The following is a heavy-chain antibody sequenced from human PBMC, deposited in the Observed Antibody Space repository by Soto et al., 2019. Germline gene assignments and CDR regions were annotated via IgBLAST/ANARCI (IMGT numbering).Heavy chain of an antibody. CDR3: AAGGGLPRYY. Sequence: QLQLQESGSGLVKPSQTLSLTCAVSGGSISSGGYSWSWIRQPPGKGLEWIGYIYHSGSTYYNPSLKSRVTISVDRSKNQSSLNLSSVTAADPAVYYCAAGGGLPRYYWGQGTLVTVSS. D-gene: IGHD5-12*01. J-gene: IGHJ4*02. CDR2: IYHSGST. CDR1: GGSISSGGYS. V-gene: IGHV4-30-2*01.